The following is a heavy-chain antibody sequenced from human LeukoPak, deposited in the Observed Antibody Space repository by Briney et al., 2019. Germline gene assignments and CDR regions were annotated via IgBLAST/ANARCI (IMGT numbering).Heavy chain of an antibody. J-gene: IGHJ4*02. CDR3: AAMSGNRDY. V-gene: IGHV3-30*03. D-gene: IGHD4-23*01. Sequence: GGSLCPFRPASGFTLSSYGMHWVRQAPGKWLGSVAVISYDGSNKYYADSVKGRFTISRDNSKNTLYLQMNSLRAEDTAVYYCAAMSGNRDYWGQGTLVTVSS. CDR2: ISYDGSNK. CDR1: GFTLSSYG.